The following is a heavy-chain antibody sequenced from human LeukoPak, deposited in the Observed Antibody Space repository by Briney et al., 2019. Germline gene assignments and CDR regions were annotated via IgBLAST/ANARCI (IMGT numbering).Heavy chain of an antibody. CDR2: ISYDGSNK. CDR1: GFTFSSYA. J-gene: IGHJ6*02. D-gene: IGHD2-2*01. V-gene: IGHV3-30-3*01. CDR3: ARDRDIVVVPAAPPAYGMDV. Sequence: PGGSLRLSCAASGFTFSSYAMHWVRQAPGKGLEWVALISYDGSNKYYADSVKGRFTISRDNSKNTLYLQMNSLRAEDTAVYYCARDRDIVVVPAAPPAYGMDVWGQGTAVTVSS.